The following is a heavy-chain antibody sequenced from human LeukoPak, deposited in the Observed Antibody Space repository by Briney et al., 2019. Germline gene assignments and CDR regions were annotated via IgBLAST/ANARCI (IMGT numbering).Heavy chain of an antibody. CDR1: GGSISSSGYY. Sequence: SETLSLTCTVSGGSISSSGYYWSWIRQPPGKGLEWIGSIYHSGSTYYNPSLKSRVTISVDTSKNQFSLKLSSVTAADTAVYYCARDSTTVTDNWFDPWGQGTLVTVSS. CDR3: ARDSTTVTDNWFDP. V-gene: IGHV4-39*07. CDR2: IYHSGST. D-gene: IGHD4-17*01. J-gene: IGHJ5*02.